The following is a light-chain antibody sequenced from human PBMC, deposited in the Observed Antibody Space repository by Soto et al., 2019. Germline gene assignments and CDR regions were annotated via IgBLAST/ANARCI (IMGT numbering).Light chain of an antibody. CDR1: SSDVGGYNY. Sequence: QSALTQPPSASGSPGQSVTISCTGTSSDVGGYNYVSWYQQHPGKAPKLMIYEVSKRPSGVPDRFSGSKSGNTASLTVSGLQAYDEEDYYYCSYAGGKDSCVFGTGTKLTVL. J-gene: IGLJ1*01. V-gene: IGLV2-8*01. CDR3: CSYAGGKDSCV. CDR2: EVS.